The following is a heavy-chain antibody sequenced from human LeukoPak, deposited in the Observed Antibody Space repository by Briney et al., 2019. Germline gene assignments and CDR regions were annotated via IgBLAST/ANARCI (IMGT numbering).Heavy chain of an antibody. Sequence: GGSLRLSCAASGFTFSSYAMSWVRQAPGKGLEWVSAISVSGGSTYYADSVKGRFTISRDNSKNTLYLQMNSLGAEDTAVYYCAKDETGGIDYWGQGTLVTVSS. D-gene: IGHD1-26*01. J-gene: IGHJ4*02. CDR1: GFTFSSYA. V-gene: IGHV3-23*01. CDR3: AKDETGGIDY. CDR2: ISVSGGST.